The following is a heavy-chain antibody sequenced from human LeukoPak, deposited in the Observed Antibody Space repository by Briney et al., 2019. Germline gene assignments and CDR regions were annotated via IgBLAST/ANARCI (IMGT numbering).Heavy chain of an antibody. CDR3: AKPNRYGDYSFFGV. V-gene: IGHV3-30*02. CDR2: IRYDGSNK. D-gene: IGHD4-17*01. J-gene: IGHJ4*02. Sequence: PGGSLRLSCAASGFTFSSYGMHWVRQAPGKGLEWVAFIRYDGSNKYYADSVKGRFTISRDNSRNTLYLQMNSLRAEDTAVYYCAKPNRYGDYSFFGVWGQGTLVTVSS. CDR1: GFTFSSYG.